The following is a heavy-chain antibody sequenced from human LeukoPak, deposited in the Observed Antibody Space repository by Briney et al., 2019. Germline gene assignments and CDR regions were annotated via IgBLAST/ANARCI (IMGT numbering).Heavy chain of an antibody. CDR3: ARGGYHYGSGSYSRLFDP. CDR1: GFTFSNYA. Sequence: GGSLRLSCAASGFTFSNYAMSWVRQAPGKGLEWVSYISSSGSTIYYADSVKGRFTISRDNAKNSLYLQMNSLRAEDTAVYSCARGGYHYGSGSYSRLFDPWGQGTLVTVSS. J-gene: IGHJ5*02. CDR2: ISSSGSTI. V-gene: IGHV3-48*04. D-gene: IGHD3-10*01.